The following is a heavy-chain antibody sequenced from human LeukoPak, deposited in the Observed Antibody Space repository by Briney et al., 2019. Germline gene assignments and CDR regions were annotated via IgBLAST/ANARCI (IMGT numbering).Heavy chain of an antibody. CDR2: VYYSGSA. V-gene: IGHV4-59*02. J-gene: IGHJ4*02. CDR3: AKNRLNSGGYPSFEY. D-gene: IGHD3-22*01. Sequence: SETLSLTCTVSGDSVTTYYWSWIRQPPGKGLEWLGYVYYSGSATYNPSLKSRVTISVDTSKIQFSLNLRSVTAADTAVYYCAKNRLNSGGYPSFEYWGQGTLVTVSS. CDR1: GDSVTTYY.